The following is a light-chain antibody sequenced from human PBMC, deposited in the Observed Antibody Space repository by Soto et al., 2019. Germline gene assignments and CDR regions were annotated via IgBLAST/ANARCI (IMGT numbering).Light chain of an antibody. CDR2: AAS. J-gene: IGKJ4*01. Sequence: DIQMTQSPSSLSASIGDSVTITCRASQTIIGYLNWYQQKPGKAPRLLINAASNLQSGVPSRFRGSGSETDFTLTITSLQPEDFATYYCQQSYSTPSTFGGGTKVDIK. V-gene: IGKV1-39*01. CDR1: QTIIGY. CDR3: QQSYSTPST.